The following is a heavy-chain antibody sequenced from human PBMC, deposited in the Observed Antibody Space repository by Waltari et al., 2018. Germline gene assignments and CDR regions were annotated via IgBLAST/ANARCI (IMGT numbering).Heavy chain of an antibody. D-gene: IGHD6-6*01. J-gene: IGHJ2*01. CDR2: INTDTGNP. CDR1: GYSFSDYP. Sequence: QVQLVQSGSELREPGASVKISCQASGYSFSDYPMNWVRQAPGQGLEWMGWINTDTGNPTYAQGFTGRFVCSLDTSVSTAYLQISSLEAEDTAVYYCARKIGATSSAWYFDLWGRGSLVTVSS. V-gene: IGHV7-4-1*02. CDR3: ARKIGATSSAWYFDL.